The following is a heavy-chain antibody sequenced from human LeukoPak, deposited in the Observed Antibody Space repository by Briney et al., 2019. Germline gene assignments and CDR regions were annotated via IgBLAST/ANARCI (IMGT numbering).Heavy chain of an antibody. D-gene: IGHD3-16*02. V-gene: IGHV1-18*01. J-gene: IGHJ4*02. Sequence: ASVKVSCKASAYTFSNYGISWVREAPGQGLEWMGWISAYNGETRYAQELQGRVTMTTDTSTSTAYMELRSLRTSHTAEDSCARLRLGELSTGFDYWGQGTLVTVSS. CDR2: ISAYNGET. CDR3: ARLRLGELSTGFDY. CDR1: AYTFSNYG.